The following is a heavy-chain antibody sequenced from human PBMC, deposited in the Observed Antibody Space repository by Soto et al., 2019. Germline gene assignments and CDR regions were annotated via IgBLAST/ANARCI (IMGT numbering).Heavy chain of an antibody. CDR1: GFTFNNAW. D-gene: IGHD6-6*01. CDR2: IKSKADGETT. Sequence: EVQLVESGGGLVKPGGSLRLSCAASGFTFNNAWMTWVRQAPGKGLEWVGRIKSKADGETTDYAAPVKGRFTISRDDSKNTLYLQMNSLKTEDTAVYYCTTDWPYRRSSIWFDPWVQGTLVTVSS. J-gene: IGHJ5*02. CDR3: TTDWPYRRSSIWFDP. V-gene: IGHV3-15*01.